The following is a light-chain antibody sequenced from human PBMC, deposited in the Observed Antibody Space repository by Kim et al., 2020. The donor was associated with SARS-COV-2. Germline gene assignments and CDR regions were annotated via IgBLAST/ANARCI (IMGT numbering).Light chain of an antibody. V-gene: IGKV3-11*01. CDR1: QSISTY. CDR3: QQRFNWPLT. J-gene: IGKJ4*01. Sequence: SLSPGERATLSCRASQSISTYLAWYQQKPGQAPRLLIYGASNRATGFPERFSGSGSGTDFTLTISSLEPEDFAVYYCQQRFNWPLTFGGGTKLEI. CDR2: GAS.